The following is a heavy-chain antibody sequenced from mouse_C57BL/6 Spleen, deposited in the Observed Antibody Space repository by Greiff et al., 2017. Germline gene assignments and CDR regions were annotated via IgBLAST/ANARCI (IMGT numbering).Heavy chain of an antibody. CDR2: INPYNGGT. CDR3: ARTVVPVYFDY. D-gene: IGHD1-1*01. V-gene: IGHV1-19*01. CDR1: GYTFTDYY. J-gene: IGHJ2*01. Sequence: VQLQQSGPVLVKPGASVKMSCKASGYTFTDYYMNWVKQSHGKSLEWIGVINPYNGGTSYNQKFKGKATLTVDKSSSTAYMELNSLTSEDSAVYYCARTVVPVYFDYWGQGTTLTVSS.